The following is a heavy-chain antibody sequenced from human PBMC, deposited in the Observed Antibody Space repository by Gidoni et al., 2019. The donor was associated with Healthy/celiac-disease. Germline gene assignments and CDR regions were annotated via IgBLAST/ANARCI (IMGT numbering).Heavy chain of an antibody. V-gene: IGHV3-23*01. D-gene: IGHD3-22*01. CDR2: ISGSGGST. J-gene: IGHJ4*02. Sequence: EVQLLESGGGLVQPGGSLRLSCAASGFPFSSYAMSWVRQAPGKGLEWVSAISGSGGSTYYADSVKGRFTISRDNSKNTLYLQMNSLRAEDTAVYYCAKDASKYYYDSSGYYTLWGQGTLVTVSS. CDR1: GFPFSSYA. CDR3: AKDASKYYYDSSGYYTL.